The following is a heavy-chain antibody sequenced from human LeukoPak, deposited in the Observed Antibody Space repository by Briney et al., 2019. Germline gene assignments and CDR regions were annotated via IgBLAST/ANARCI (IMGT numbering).Heavy chain of an antibody. J-gene: IGHJ5*02. CDR3: ARGYCSGGSCYSVENWFDP. Sequence: GASVKVSCKASGYTFTDYYIHWVRQAPGQGLEWMGRINPKSGGTNYAQKFQGRVTMTRDTSISTAYMELSRLRSDDTAVYYCARGYCSGGSCYSVENWFDPWGQGTLVTVSS. V-gene: IGHV1-2*06. D-gene: IGHD2-15*01. CDR2: INPKSGGT. CDR1: GYTFTDYY.